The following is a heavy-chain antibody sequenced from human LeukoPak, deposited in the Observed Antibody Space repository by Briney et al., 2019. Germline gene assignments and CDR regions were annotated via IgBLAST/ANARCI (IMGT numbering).Heavy chain of an antibody. D-gene: IGHD1-26*01. CDR1: GFTFSTYA. Sequence: GGSLRLSCAASGFTFSTYAMNWVRQAPGKGLEWVSAISGSGAKTYYADFVKGQFTISRDNSKNTLYLQMNSLRAEDTAVYYCAKEYSGSFSPFPSYFDYWGQGTLVTVSS. J-gene: IGHJ4*02. CDR3: AKEYSGSFSPFPSYFDY. V-gene: IGHV3-23*01. CDR2: ISGSGAKT.